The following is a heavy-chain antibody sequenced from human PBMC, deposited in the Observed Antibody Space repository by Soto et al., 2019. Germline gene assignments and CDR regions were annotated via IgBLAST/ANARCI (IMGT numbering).Heavy chain of an antibody. Sequence: QIQLVQSGGEVKKPGASVKVSCKSSGYKFISHSITWVRQAPGQGLEWMGRISAYNGNTNYAQKLQGRVTMTTDTSTNTAYMELRCLRSDDTAVYYCARGAFCGGAPGCRDMDVWGQGTTVTVSS. CDR3: ARGAFCGGAPGCRDMDV. J-gene: IGHJ6*02. V-gene: IGHV1-18*01. CDR1: GYKFISHS. D-gene: IGHD2-21*01. CDR2: ISAYNGNT.